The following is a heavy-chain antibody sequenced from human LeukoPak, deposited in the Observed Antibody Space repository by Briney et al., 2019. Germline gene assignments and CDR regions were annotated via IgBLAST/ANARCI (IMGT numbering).Heavy chain of an antibody. Sequence: PGGSLRLSCAASEITFSNFAMSWVRQAPGKGLEWVSAISPSADSTSYADSVKGRFTISRDNSKNTVYLQMNSLKTEDTAVYYCTPRNYWGQGTLVTVSS. V-gene: IGHV3-23*01. J-gene: IGHJ4*02. CDR3: TPRNY. CDR1: EITFSNFA. CDR2: ISPSADST.